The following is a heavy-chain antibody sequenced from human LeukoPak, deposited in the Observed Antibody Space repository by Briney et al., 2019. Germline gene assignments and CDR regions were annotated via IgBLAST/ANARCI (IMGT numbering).Heavy chain of an antibody. CDR1: GGSISSSRYY. D-gene: IGHD4-17*01. Sequence: PSETLSLTCTVSGGSISSSRYYWGWIRQPPGKGLEWIGSIYYSGSTYYNPSLKSRVTISVDTSKNQFSLKLSSVTAADTAVYYCARIYGDYVFCLRKNCYYYYMDVWGKGTTVTISS. V-gene: IGHV4-39*01. J-gene: IGHJ6*03. CDR3: ARIYGDYVFCLRKNCYYYYMDV. CDR2: IYYSGST.